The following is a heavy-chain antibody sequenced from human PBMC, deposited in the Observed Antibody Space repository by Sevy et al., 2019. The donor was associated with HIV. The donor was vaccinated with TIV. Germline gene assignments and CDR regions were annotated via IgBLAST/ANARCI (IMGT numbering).Heavy chain of an antibody. D-gene: IGHD2-21*01. J-gene: IGHJ4*02. CDR3: TTEGLYCADDICRSEGFDY. CDR1: GITFSNTW. Sequence: GGYLRLSCAASGITFSNTWMSWVRQAPGKGLEWVGRIKRKSDSGTTDYAAPVKGRFTISRDDSKNILYLQMNSLKSEDTAVYFCTTEGLYCADDICRSEGFDYWGQGTLVTVSS. CDR2: IKRKSDSGTT. V-gene: IGHV3-15*01.